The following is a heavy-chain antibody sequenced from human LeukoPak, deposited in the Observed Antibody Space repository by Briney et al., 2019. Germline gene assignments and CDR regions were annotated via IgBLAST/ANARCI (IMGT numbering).Heavy chain of an antibody. CDR2: IYYSGST. D-gene: IGHD2-15*01. V-gene: IGHV4-31*03. J-gene: IGHJ4*02. CDR1: GGSISSGGYY. Sequence: PSETLSLTCTVSGGSISSGGYYWSWIRQYPGQGLEWIGYIYYSGSTYYNPSLKSRVTISVDTSKNQFSLKLSSVTAADTAVYYCAGSRPYCSGGSCNGYFDYWGQGTLVTVSS. CDR3: AGSRPYCSGGSCNGYFDY.